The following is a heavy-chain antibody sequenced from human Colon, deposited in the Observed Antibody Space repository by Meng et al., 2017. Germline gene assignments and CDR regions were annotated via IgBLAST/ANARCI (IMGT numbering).Heavy chain of an antibody. Sequence: QVHLGQSGAEVKTAGSSGNVSCEASGYTFTTLFLNWVRQTPDQGFEWLGRINPNSGVTNFAQKFQGRVTMTRDNSISTAYMEMASLRSDDTGVYYCARMGAGAAFDFWGQGTLVTVSS. J-gene: IGHJ4*02. V-gene: IGHV1-2*05. D-gene: IGHD1-26*01. CDR2: INPNSGVT. CDR3: ARMGAGAAFDF. CDR1: GYTFTTLF.